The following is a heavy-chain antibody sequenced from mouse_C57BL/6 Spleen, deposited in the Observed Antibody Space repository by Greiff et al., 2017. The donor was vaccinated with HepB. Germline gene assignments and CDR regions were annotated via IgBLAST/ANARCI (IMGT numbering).Heavy chain of an antibody. Sequence: EVMLVESGGGLVKPGGSLKLSCAASGFTFSSYAMSWVRQTPEKRLEWVATISDGGSYTYYPDNVKGRFTISRDNAKNNLYLQMSHLKSEDTAMYYCARGEGGVRWLLYFDYWGQGTTLTVSS. J-gene: IGHJ2*01. CDR2: ISDGGSYT. CDR1: GFTFSSYA. V-gene: IGHV5-4*03. CDR3: ARGEGGVRWLLYFDY. D-gene: IGHD2-3*01.